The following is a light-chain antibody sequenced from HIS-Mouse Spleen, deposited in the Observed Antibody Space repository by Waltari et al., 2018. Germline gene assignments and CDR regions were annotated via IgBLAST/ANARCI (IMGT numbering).Light chain of an antibody. CDR2: AAS. V-gene: IGKV1-8*01. J-gene: IGKJ3*01. Sequence: AIRMTQYPSSFSASTGDRVTITCRASQGISSYLAWYQQKPGKAPKLLIYAASTLQSGVPSRFSGSGSGTDFTLTISCLQSEDFATYYCQQYYSYPLVTFGPGTKVDIK. CDR3: QQYYSYPLVT. CDR1: QGISSY.